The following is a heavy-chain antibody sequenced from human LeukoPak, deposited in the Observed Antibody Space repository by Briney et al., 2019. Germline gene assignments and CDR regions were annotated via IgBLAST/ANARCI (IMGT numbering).Heavy chain of an antibody. V-gene: IGHV4-59*01. CDR2: IYYSGST. CDR1: GGSISSYY. Sequence: SETLSLTCTVSGGSISSYYWSWIRQPPGKGLEWIGYIYYSGSTDYNPSLKSRVTISVDTSKNQFSLKLSSVTAADTAVYYCAGNYYDSSGYYPFDYWGQGILVTVSS. D-gene: IGHD3-22*01. J-gene: IGHJ4*02. CDR3: AGNYYDSSGYYPFDY.